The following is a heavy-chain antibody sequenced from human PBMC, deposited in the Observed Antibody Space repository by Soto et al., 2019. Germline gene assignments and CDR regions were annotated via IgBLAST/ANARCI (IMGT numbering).Heavy chain of an antibody. CDR3: VRTARQGAVAPHWFDR. Sequence: NPSETLSLTCTVSGASIRSTDYYWSWIRQAPGKGLEWIGYVYYTGSTYYNPSLMSRLTISVDTSKNQFSLKLTSVTAAETAVYYCVRTARQGAVAPHWFDRWGQGTQGTVSS. CDR1: GASIRSTDYY. CDR2: VYYTGST. V-gene: IGHV4-30-4*01. J-gene: IGHJ5*02. D-gene: IGHD2-21*02.